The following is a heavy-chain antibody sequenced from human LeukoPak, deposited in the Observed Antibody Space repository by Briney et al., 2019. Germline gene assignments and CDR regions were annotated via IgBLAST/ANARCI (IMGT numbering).Heavy chain of an antibody. J-gene: IGHJ4*02. D-gene: IGHD5-12*01. CDR1: GGSISSYY. CDR3: ARVYSGYDLPGSLANYYFDY. Sequence: SETLSLTCTVSGGSISSYYWSWIRQPAGKGLEWIGRFYSGGSADYNPSLKSRVTMSVDTSKNQFSLKLSSVTAADTAVYYCARVYSGYDLPGSLANYYFDYWGQGTLVTVTS. CDR2: FYSGGSA. V-gene: IGHV4-4*07.